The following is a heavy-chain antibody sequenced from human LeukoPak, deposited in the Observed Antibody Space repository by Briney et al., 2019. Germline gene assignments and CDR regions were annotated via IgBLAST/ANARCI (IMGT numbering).Heavy chain of an antibody. Sequence: GSLRLSCAGSGYSMSSGYYWSWSRQPPGKGLEWIGSIYHSGSTYYNPSLKSRVTISVDTSKNQFSLKLSSVTAADTAVYYSARAAAGTGDWIDPWGQGTLVTVSS. J-gene: IGHJ5*02. V-gene: IGHV4-38-2*01. CDR2: IYHSGST. CDR3: ARAAAGTGDWIDP. CDR1: GYSMSSGYY. D-gene: IGHD6-13*01.